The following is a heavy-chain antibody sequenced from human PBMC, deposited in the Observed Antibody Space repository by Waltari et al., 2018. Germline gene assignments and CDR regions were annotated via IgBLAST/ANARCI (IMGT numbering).Heavy chain of an antibody. CDR2: MRGSGDST. Sequence: EVQLLESGGGLVQPGWSLRLSCAASGFTFSRHVTSWVRQAPGKGLEWVSAMRGSGDSTYYADSVKGRCSISRDNSKNTLYLQINNLRAEDTAVYYCAKDTDCGGDCSWYYFDYWGQGTLVTVSS. D-gene: IGHD2-21*02. J-gene: IGHJ4*02. CDR1: GFTFSRHV. CDR3: AKDTDCGGDCSWYYFDY. V-gene: IGHV3-23*01.